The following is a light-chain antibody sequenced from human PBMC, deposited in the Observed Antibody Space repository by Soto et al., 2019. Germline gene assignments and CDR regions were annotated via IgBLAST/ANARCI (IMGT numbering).Light chain of an antibody. CDR1: SSNIGSNF. V-gene: IGLV1-51*01. Sequence: QSVLTQPPSVSAAPGQKVTIYCSGSSSNIGSNFVSWYQQLPGTAPKLLIYEGNKRPSGIPDRFSGSKSGTSATLGITGLQTGDEADYYCGTWDSSLSAVFGGGTKVTVL. J-gene: IGLJ2*01. CDR3: GTWDSSLSAV. CDR2: EGN.